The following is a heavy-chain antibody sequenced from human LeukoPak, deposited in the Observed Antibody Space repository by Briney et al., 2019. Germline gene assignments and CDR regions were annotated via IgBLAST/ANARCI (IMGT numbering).Heavy chain of an antibody. D-gene: IGHD3/OR15-3a*01. J-gene: IGHJ4*02. Sequence: QPGGSLRLSCAASGFSFSTYGMHWVRQAPGKGLEWVTFIRYDGSNKHYADSVKGRFTISRDNSKSTLYLQMNSLRAEDTAVYYCAKAGLTGLDYWGQGTLVTVSS. CDR2: IRYDGSNK. CDR3: AKAGLTGLDY. V-gene: IGHV3-30*02. CDR1: GFSFSTYG.